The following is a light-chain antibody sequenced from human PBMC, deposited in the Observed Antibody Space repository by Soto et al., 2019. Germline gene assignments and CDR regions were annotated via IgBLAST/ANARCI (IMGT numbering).Light chain of an antibody. CDR3: QQYNSYSPYI. CDR1: QSMSGS. Sequence: DTQMTQSPSTLSAFVGDRVTITCRASQSMSGSLAWYQQKPGKAPKLLIYDASYLEGGVPSRFSGSGSGTEFTLTISSLHPDDFAAYYCQQYNSYSPYIFGQGTKLESK. V-gene: IGKV1-5*01. CDR2: DAS. J-gene: IGKJ2*01.